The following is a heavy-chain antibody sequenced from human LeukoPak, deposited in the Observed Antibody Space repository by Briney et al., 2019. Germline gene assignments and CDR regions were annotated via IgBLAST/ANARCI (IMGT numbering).Heavy chain of an antibody. Sequence: PGGSLRLSCAASGFTFSSYAMHWVRQAPGKGLEYVSAISSNGGSTYYANSVKGRFTISRDNSKNTLYLQMGSLRAEDMAVYYCARVSGSSWYPTQFDYWGQGTLVTVSS. J-gene: IGHJ4*02. CDR2: ISSNGGST. D-gene: IGHD6-13*01. V-gene: IGHV3-64*01. CDR3: ARVSGSSWYPTQFDY. CDR1: GFTFSSYA.